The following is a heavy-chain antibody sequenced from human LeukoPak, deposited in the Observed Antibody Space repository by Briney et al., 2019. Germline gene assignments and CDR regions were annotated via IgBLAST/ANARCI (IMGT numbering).Heavy chain of an antibody. V-gene: IGHV4-34*01. CDR3: ARGSRLTKPYYYYYYMDV. D-gene: IGHD2-8*01. CDR2: IDHSGST. J-gene: IGHJ6*03. CDR1: GGSFSGYY. Sequence: SETLSLTCAVYGGSFSGYYWSWIRQPPGKGLEWIGEIDHSGSTNYNPSLKSRVTISVDTSKNQFSLKLSSVTAADTAVYYCARGSRLTKPYYYYYYMDVWGKGTTVTVSS.